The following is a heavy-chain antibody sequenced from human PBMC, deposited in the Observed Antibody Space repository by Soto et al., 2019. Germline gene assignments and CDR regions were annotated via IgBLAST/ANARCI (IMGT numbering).Heavy chain of an antibody. CDR3: AKTQTGDGDYALDWYFDL. CDR1: GYTFTSYG. Sequence: QVQLVQSGIEIKKPGASVKVSCKASGYTFTSYGISWVRQAPGQGLEWMGWISAYNGNTNYAQKLQGRVTMTTDTSTSTAYMELRSLRSDDTAVYYCAKTQTGDGDYALDWYFDLWGRGTLVTVSS. CDR2: ISAYNGNT. D-gene: IGHD4-17*01. J-gene: IGHJ2*01. V-gene: IGHV1-18*01.